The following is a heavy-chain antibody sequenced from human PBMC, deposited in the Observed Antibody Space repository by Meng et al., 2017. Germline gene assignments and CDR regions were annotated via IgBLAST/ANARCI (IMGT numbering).Heavy chain of an antibody. J-gene: IGHJ4*02. CDR1: VYY. D-gene: IGHD3-16*01. Sequence: VYYWSWIRQHPGKGLEWVSYISSSGSTIYYADSVKGRFTISRDNAKNSLYLQMNSLRAEDTAVYYCARVLDRSGGADYWGQGTLVTVSS. CDR2: ISSSGSTI. CDR3: ARVLDRSGGADY. V-gene: IGHV3-11*01.